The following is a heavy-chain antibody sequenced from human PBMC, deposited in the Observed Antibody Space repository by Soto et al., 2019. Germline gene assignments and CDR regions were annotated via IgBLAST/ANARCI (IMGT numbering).Heavy chain of an antibody. CDR2: IYYSGST. D-gene: IGHD4-17*01. V-gene: IGHV4-31*03. Sequence: ASETLSLTCTVSGGSISSGGYYWSWIRQHPGKGLEWIGYIYYSGSTYYNPSLKSRVTISVDTSKKQFSLKLSSVTAADTAVYYCAREPATVTPELNWFDPWGQGTLVTVSS. CDR3: AREPATVTPELNWFDP. CDR1: GGSISSGGYY. J-gene: IGHJ5*02.